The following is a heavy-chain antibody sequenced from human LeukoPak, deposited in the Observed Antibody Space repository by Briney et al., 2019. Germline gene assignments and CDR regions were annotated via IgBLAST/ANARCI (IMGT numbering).Heavy chain of an antibody. Sequence: ASVKVSCKASGYTFTSYGISWVRQAPGQGLEWMGWISAYNGNTNYAQKLQGRVTMTTDTSTSTAYMELRSLRSDDTAVYYCARSIVPAPGSVGWFDPWGQGTLVTVSS. CDR1: GYTFTSYG. V-gene: IGHV1-18*01. CDR2: ISAYNGNT. CDR3: ARSIVPAPGSVGWFDP. D-gene: IGHD2-2*01. J-gene: IGHJ5*02.